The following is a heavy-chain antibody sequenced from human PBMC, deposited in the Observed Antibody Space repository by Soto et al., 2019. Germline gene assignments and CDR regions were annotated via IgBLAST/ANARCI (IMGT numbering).Heavy chain of an antibody. CDR3: ARVYCSGGSCYRFDY. V-gene: IGHV4-31*03. CDR1: GVSISSGACY. Sequence: SETLSLTCTVSGVSISSGACYWRWIRQHPGRGLEWIGHIYYSGSTFYNSSLKSRVTISVDTSKNQFSLKLSSVTAADTAVYYCARVYCSGGSCYRFDYWGQGTLVTVSS. CDR2: IYYSGST. J-gene: IGHJ4*02. D-gene: IGHD2-15*01.